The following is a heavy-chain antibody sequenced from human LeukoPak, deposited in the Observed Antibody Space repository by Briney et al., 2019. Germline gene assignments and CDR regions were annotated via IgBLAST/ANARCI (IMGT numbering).Heavy chain of an antibody. CDR1: GFTLDNSV. J-gene: IGHJ5*02. CDR3: ARGGSGVRS. D-gene: IGHD3-3*01. V-gene: IGHV3-23*01. Sequence: GGSLRLSCAASGFTLDNSVMSWVRQAPGKGLECVSAISGSGRMTYYTDSVKGRFTISRDNSKNTLFLQMNSLRADDTAVYYCARGGSGVRSWGQGTQVTVSS. CDR2: ISGSGRMT.